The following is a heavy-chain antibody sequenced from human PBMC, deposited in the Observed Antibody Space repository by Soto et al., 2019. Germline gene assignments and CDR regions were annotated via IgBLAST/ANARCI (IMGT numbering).Heavy chain of an antibody. CDR2: IYHSGST. CDR3: ARDHGVDTACYFDY. CDR1: GGSISSSNW. D-gene: IGHD5-18*01. Sequence: SETLSLTCAVSGGSISSSNWWSWVRQPPGKGLEWIGEIYHSGSTNYNPSLKSRVTISVDKSKNQFSLKLSSVTAADTAVYYCARDHGVDTACYFDYWGQGTLVTVSS. J-gene: IGHJ4*02. V-gene: IGHV4-4*02.